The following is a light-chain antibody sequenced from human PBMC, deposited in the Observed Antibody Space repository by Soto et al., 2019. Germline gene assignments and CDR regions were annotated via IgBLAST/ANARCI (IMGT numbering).Light chain of an antibody. CDR1: QSVSSY. V-gene: IGKV3-11*01. CDR2: DAS. CDR3: QQRSNWHLT. Sequence: EIVLTQSPATLSLSPGERATLSCRASQSVSSYLAWYQQKPGQAPRLLIYDASNRATGIPARFSGSGSGTDFTLTISSLEPEDFAVYDCQQRSNWHLTFGGGTKVDIK. J-gene: IGKJ4*01.